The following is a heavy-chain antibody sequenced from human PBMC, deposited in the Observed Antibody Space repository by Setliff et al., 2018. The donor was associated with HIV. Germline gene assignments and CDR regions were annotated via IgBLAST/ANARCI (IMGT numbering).Heavy chain of an antibody. J-gene: IGHJ4*02. Sequence: SETLSLTCNVSGASISSYYWSWIRQTPGKGLEWIGSIYYSGSTNYNPSLKSRVTISVDTSKNQFSLKLSSVTAADTAVYYCARQGRFASSYFDYWGQGTLVTVSS. CDR1: GASISSYY. CDR3: ARQGRFASSYFDY. CDR2: IYYSGST. V-gene: IGHV4-59*08. D-gene: IGHD2-2*01.